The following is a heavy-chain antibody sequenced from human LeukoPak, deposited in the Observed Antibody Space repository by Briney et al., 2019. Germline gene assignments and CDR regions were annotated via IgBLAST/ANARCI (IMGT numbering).Heavy chain of an antibody. D-gene: IGHD2-2*01. CDR1: GYTFTSYH. V-gene: IGHV1-46*01. CDR2: ISPYGGST. J-gene: IGHJ6*03. Sequence: ASVKVSCKAFGYTFTSYHMHWVRQAPGQGLEWMGIISPYGGSTSYAQKFQGRVTMTRDTSTTTVYMELSSLRSEDTAVYYCARGKALVHYYYYMDVWGKGTTVTVSS. CDR3: ARGKALVHYYYYMDV.